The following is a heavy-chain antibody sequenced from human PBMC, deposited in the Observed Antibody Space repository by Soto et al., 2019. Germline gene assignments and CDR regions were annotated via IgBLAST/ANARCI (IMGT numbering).Heavy chain of an antibody. Sequence: ASVKVSCKASGYTFTGYYMHWVRQAPGQGLEWMGWINPNSGGTNYAQKFQGWVTMTRDTSISTAYMELSRLRSDDTAVYYCARGVRLQLWASHYGMDVWGQGTTVTVS. D-gene: IGHD5-18*01. CDR1: GYTFTGYY. J-gene: IGHJ6*02. CDR3: ARGVRLQLWASHYGMDV. V-gene: IGHV1-2*04. CDR2: INPNSGGT.